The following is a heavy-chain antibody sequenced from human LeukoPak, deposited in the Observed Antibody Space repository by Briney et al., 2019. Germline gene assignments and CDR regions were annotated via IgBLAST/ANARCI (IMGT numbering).Heavy chain of an antibody. D-gene: IGHD3-16*01. Sequence: GASVKVSCKASGYTFTGYYMHWVRQAPGQGLEWMGWINPNSGGTNYAQKFQGRVTMTRVTSISTAYMELSRLRSYDTAVYYCASEDYPLGGKIDYWGQGTLVTVSS. CDR2: INPNSGGT. CDR1: GYTFTGYY. CDR3: ASEDYPLGGKIDY. J-gene: IGHJ4*02. V-gene: IGHV1-2*02.